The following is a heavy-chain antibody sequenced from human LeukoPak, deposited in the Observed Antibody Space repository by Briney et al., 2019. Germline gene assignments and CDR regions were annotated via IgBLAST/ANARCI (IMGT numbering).Heavy chain of an antibody. CDR1: GFTFSSYA. Sequence: GGSLRLSCAASGFTFSSYAMHWVRQAPGKGLEWVAVISYDGTITYYADSVKCRFTNSRDNPKNTLYLQLNSLRAEDTAIYYCARDFTYYYDSGSSGPHYFDSWGQGTLVTVSS. CDR2: ISYDGTIT. V-gene: IGHV3-30*01. D-gene: IGHD3-10*01. CDR3: ARDFTYYYDSGSSGPHYFDS. J-gene: IGHJ4*02.